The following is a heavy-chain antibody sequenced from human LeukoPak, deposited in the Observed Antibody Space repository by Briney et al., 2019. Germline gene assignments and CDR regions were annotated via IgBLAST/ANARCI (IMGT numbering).Heavy chain of an antibody. CDR3: ARVPLSYGDYDTGDY. CDR1: GYTFTGYY. D-gene: IGHD4-17*01. J-gene: IGHJ4*02. V-gene: IGHV1-2*02. CDR2: INPNSGGT. Sequence: ASVKVSCKASGYTFTGYYMHWVRQAPGQGLEWMGWINPNSGGTNYAQKFQGRVTMTRDTSISTAYMELSSLRSEDTAVYYCARVPLSYGDYDTGDYWGQGTLVTVSS.